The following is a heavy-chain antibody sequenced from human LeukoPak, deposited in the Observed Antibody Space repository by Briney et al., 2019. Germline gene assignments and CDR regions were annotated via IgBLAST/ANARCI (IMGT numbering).Heavy chain of an antibody. V-gene: IGHV1-2*02. Sequence: ASVKVSCKASGYTFTGDYMHWVRQAPGQGLEWMGWINPNSGGTNYAQKFQGRVTMTRDTSISTAYMELSRLRSDDTAVYYCARSEGYYDFWSGYATYYYMDVWGKGTTVTVSS. D-gene: IGHD3-3*01. CDR1: GYTFTGDY. CDR3: ARSEGYYDFWSGYATYYYMDV. CDR2: INPNSGGT. J-gene: IGHJ6*03.